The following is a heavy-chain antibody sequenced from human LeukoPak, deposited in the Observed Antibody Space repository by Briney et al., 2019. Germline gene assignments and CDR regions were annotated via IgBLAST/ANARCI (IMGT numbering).Heavy chain of an antibody. D-gene: IGHD5-18*01. Sequence: SETLSLTCTVSGCSISSYYWSWIRQPPGKGLEWIGYIYYSGSTYYNPSLKSRVPISVDTHKNQFSLKLSSVPPAGTALYYCAREGYSYGGHAFDIRGQGAMVTVSS. CDR2: IYYSGST. J-gene: IGHJ3*02. CDR1: GCSISSYY. CDR3: AREGYSYGGHAFDI. V-gene: IGHV4-59*12.